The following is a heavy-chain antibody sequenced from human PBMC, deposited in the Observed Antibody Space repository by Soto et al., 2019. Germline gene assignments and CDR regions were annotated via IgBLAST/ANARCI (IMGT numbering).Heavy chain of an antibody. D-gene: IGHD1-7*01. Sequence: SQTLSLTCAISGDSVSSKSAAWNLIRQSPSRGLEWLGRTYYRSKWYNDYAVSVKSRITINPDTSKNQFSLQLNSVTPEDTAVYYCAIDHITGTTSSPDAFDIWGQGTMVTVS. V-gene: IGHV6-1*01. J-gene: IGHJ3*02. CDR3: AIDHITGTTSSPDAFDI. CDR1: GDSVSSKSAA. CDR2: TYYRSKWYN.